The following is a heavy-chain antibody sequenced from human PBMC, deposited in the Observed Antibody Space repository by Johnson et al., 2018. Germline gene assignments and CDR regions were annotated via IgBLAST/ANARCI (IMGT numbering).Heavy chain of an antibody. J-gene: IGHJ3*02. CDR1: GGTFSSYA. CDR3: AFRYCSSTSCYYPGAFDI. V-gene: IGHV1-69*12. Sequence: QVQLVQSGAEVKKPGSSVKVSCKASGGTFSSYAISWVRQAPGQGLEWMGGIIPIFGTANYAQKFQGRVTITADESTSTAYIELSSLSPYDTAVYYCAFRYCSSTSCYYPGAFDIWGQGTMVTVSS. D-gene: IGHD2-2*01. CDR2: IIPIFGTA.